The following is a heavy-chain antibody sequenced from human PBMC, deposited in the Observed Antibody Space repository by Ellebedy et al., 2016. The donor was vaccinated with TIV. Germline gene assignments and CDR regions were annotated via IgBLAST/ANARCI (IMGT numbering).Heavy chain of an antibody. V-gene: IGHV4-4*02. D-gene: IGHD3-22*01. CDR3: ARTFYYDSSGYPLFDY. J-gene: IGHJ4*02. Sequence: SETLSLTCAVSGGSISSSNWWSWVRQPPGKGLEWIGEIYHSGSTNYNPSLKSRVTISVDKSKNQFSLKLSSVTAADTAVYYCARTFYYDSSGYPLFDYWGQGTLVTVSS. CDR2: IYHSGST. CDR1: GGSISSSNW.